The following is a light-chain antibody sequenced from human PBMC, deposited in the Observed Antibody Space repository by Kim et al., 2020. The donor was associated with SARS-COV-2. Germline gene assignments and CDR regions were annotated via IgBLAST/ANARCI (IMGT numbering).Light chain of an antibody. CDR2: LNSDGSH. J-gene: IGLJ3*02. V-gene: IGLV4-69*01. CDR1: RGHSSYA. Sequence: ASVKVTCTLSRGHSSYAIEWHQQQPEKGPRYLMKLNSDGSHSKGDGIPDRFSGSRSGAERYLTISSLQSEDEADYYCQTWGTGIRVFGGGTKLTVL. CDR3: QTWGTGIRV.